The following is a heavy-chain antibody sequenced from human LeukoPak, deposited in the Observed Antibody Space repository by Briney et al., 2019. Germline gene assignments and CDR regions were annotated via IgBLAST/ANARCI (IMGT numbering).Heavy chain of an antibody. J-gene: IGHJ5*02. CDR1: GGSFSGYY. V-gene: IGHV4-34*01. D-gene: IGHD6-13*01. Sequence: PSETLSLTCAVYGGSFSGYYWSWIRQPPGKGLERIGEINHSGSTNYNPSLKSRVTISVDTSKNQFSLKLSSVTAADTAVYYCARRAQRSSSWYLNWFYPWGQGTLVTASS. CDR2: INHSGST. CDR3: ARRAQRSSSWYLNWFYP.